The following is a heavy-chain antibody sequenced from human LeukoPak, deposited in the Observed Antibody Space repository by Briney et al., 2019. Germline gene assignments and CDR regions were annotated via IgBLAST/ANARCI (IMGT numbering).Heavy chain of an antibody. Sequence: SETLSLTRTVSGGSISSYYWSWIRQPPGKGLEWIGYIYYSGSTNYNPSLKSRVTISVDTSKNQFSLKLSSVTAADTAVYYCARSYGSGRGVAFDIWGQGTMVTVSS. J-gene: IGHJ3*02. V-gene: IGHV4-59*01. CDR1: GGSISSYY. CDR2: IYYSGST. CDR3: ARSYGSGRGVAFDI. D-gene: IGHD3-10*01.